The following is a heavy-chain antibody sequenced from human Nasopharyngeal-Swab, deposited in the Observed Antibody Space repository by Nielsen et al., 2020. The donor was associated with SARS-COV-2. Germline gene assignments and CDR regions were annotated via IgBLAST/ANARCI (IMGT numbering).Heavy chain of an antibody. J-gene: IGHJ4*02. CDR3: TRGGDCSGGSCQTWIQLWADY. Sequence: WIRQPPGKGLGWVGFIRSKAYGGTTEYAASVKGRFTISRGDSKSIAYLQMNSLKTEDTAVYYCTRGGDCSGGSCQTWIQLWADYWGQGTLVTVSS. D-gene: IGHD2-15*01. CDR2: IRSKAYGGTT. V-gene: IGHV3-49*02.